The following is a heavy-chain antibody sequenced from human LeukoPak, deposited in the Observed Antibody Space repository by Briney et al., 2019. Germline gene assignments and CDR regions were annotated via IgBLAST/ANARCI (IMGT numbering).Heavy chain of an antibody. CDR1: GYTFTSYD. D-gene: IGHD3-3*01. CDR2: MNPNSGNT. CDR3: AREGYDFWCGYPYYYYGMDV. J-gene: IGHJ6*02. V-gene: IGHV1-8*01. Sequence: ASVKVSCKASGYTFTSYDINWVRQATGQGLEWMGWMNPNSGNTGYAQKFQGRVTMTRNTSISTAYMELSSLRFEDTAVYYCAREGYDFWCGYPYYYYGMDVWGQGTTVTVSS.